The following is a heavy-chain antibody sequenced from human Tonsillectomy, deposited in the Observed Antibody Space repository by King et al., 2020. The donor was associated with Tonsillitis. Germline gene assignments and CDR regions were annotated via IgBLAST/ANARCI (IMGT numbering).Heavy chain of an antibody. CDR1: VYTFTNHY. CDR3: AGARPASYQGVAVAGFRLEY. V-gene: IGHV1-46*01. CDR2: LNPSLGDA. Sequence: QLVQSGAEVKKPGASVKISCKASVYTFTNHYIHWVRQAPGQGLEWMGVLNPSLGDATYAQKFQGRIIMTRDTSTSTAYIELSSMRFEDASVCYCAGARPASYQGVAVAGFRLEYWGQGTLLIVSS. J-gene: IGHJ4*02. D-gene: IGHD6-19*01.